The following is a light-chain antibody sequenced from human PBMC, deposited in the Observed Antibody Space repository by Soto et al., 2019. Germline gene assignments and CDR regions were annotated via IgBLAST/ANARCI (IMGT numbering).Light chain of an antibody. V-gene: IGKV1-39*01. CDR1: QSINYY. CDR3: QHSCTTPYT. CDR2: TAA. Sequence: DIQMTQSPSSLSASIGDRVIITCRASQSINYYLNWYQQQPGKAPKLLVSTAASLRGWVPSRFSGSASGTDFALTISSLQPEDFATDYCQHSCTTPYTLGQGTKLEI. J-gene: IGKJ2*01.